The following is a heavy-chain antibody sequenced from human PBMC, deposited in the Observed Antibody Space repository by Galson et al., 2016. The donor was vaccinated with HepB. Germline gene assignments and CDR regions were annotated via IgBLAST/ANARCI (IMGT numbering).Heavy chain of an antibody. CDR1: GGTFSIYA. V-gene: IGHV1-69*13. CDR2: IIPIFGTP. Sequence: SVKVSCKASGGTFSIYAISWVRQAPGQGLEWMGGIIPIFGTPNYAQKFQDRVTITADESTTTAYMELSSLRSDDTAVYYCARAAGIRDDGSGYDDYWGQGTLVIVSS. CDR3: ARAAGIRDDGSGYDDY. D-gene: IGHD3-22*01. J-gene: IGHJ4*02.